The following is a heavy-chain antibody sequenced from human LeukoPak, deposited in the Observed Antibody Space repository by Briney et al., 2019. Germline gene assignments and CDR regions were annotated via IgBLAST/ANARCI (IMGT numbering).Heavy chain of an antibody. CDR3: ARDNRSLDP. CDR1: GGSISSHY. Sequence: SETLSLTCTVSGGSISSHYWSWIRQPPGKGLEWIGYIYYSGSTNYNPSLKSRVTISVDTSKNQFSLKLSSVTAADTAVYYCARDNRSLDPWGQGTLVTVSS. CDR2: IYYSGST. V-gene: IGHV4-59*11. D-gene: IGHD6-13*01. J-gene: IGHJ5*02.